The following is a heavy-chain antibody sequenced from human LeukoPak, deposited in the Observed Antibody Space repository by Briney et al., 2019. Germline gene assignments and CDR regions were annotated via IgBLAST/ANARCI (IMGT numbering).Heavy chain of an antibody. CDR3: ARGYCSGGSCYSND. CDR2: MNPNSGNT. V-gene: IGHV1-8*03. Sequence: VASVKVSCKASGYTFTSYDINWVRQATGQGLEWMGWMNPNSGNTGYAQKFQGRVTITRNTSISTAYMELSSLRSEDTAVYYCARGYCSGGSCYSNDWSQGTLVTVSS. D-gene: IGHD2-15*01. CDR1: GYTFTSYD. J-gene: IGHJ4*02.